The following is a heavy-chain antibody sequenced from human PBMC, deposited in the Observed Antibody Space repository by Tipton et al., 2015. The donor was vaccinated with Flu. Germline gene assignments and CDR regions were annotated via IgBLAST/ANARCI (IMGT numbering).Heavy chain of an antibody. D-gene: IGHD6-13*01. CDR2: ITHVGNT. Sequence: TLSLTCDVYGGSFSTHYWSWIRQAPGKGLEWIGEITHVGNTNYNPSLKSRVTILIDASKNEFSLKVTSVTAADTAVYYCAAGGSWYTENHYHYYGMDVWDQGTTVTVS. CDR1: GGSFSTHY. CDR3: AAGGSWYTENHYHYYGMDV. J-gene: IGHJ6*02. V-gene: IGHV4-34*01.